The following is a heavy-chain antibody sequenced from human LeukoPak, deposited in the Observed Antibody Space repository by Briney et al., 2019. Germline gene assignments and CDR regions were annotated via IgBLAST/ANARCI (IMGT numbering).Heavy chain of an antibody. CDR3: ASHGGPDYFDY. CDR1: GLTFSDNY. Sequence: GGSLRLSCATSGLTFSDNYMSWIRQAPGKGLEWVSYISSGSTYTNYADSVKGRFTISRDNAKNSLNLQMNSLRAEDTAVYYCASHGGPDYFDYWGQGTLVTVSS. J-gene: IGHJ4*02. CDR2: ISSGSTYT. D-gene: IGHD3-10*01. V-gene: IGHV3-11*06.